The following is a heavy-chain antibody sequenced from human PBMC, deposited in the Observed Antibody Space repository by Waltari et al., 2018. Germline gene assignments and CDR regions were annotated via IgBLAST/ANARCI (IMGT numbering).Heavy chain of an antibody. D-gene: IGHD6-19*01. CDR1: GGPFSSYA. CDR3: ARGPAYSSGWPQPPPHGMDV. Sequence: KKPGSSVKVSCKASGGPFSSYAISWVRQAPGQGLEWMGRIIPIFGTANYAQKFQGRVTITADESTSTAYMELSSLRSEDTAVYYCARGPAYSSGWPQPPPHGMDVWGQGTTVTVSS. CDR2: IIPIFGTA. J-gene: IGHJ6*02. V-gene: IGHV1-69*15.